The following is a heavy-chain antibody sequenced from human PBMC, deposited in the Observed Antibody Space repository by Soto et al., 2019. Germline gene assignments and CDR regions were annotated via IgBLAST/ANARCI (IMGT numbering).Heavy chain of an antibody. CDR1: GFTFSSYS. Sequence: GGSLRLSCAASGFTFSSYSMNWVRQAPGKGLEWVSSISSSSSYIYYADSVKGRFTISRDNAKNSLYLQMNSLRAEDTAVYYCARDAWLRPPYRYYYYMDVWGKGTTVTVSS. CDR3: ARDAWLRPPYRYYYYMDV. D-gene: IGHD5-12*01. CDR2: ISSSSSYI. J-gene: IGHJ6*03. V-gene: IGHV3-21*01.